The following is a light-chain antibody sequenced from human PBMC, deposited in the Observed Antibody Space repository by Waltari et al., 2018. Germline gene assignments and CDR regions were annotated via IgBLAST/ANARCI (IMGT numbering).Light chain of an antibody. CDR2: EVS. CDR1: SSNVENYNL. V-gene: IGLV2-23*02. CDR3: CSFAGGNNFEVI. J-gene: IGLJ2*01. Sequence: QSALTQPASVSGSPGQSITISCTGTSSNVENYNLVSWYQHHPGKAPKLLIYEVSKRPAGIFNRFSGSTSGNPASLTISGRQAEDESDYYCCSFAGGNNFEVIFGGGTRLTVL.